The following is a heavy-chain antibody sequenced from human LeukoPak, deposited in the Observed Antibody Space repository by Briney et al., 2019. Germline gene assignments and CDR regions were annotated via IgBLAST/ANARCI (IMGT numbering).Heavy chain of an antibody. CDR2: IYYSGST. Sequence: SETLSLTCTVSGYSISSGYYWGWIRQPPGKGLEWIGSIYYSGSTYYNPSLKSRVTISVDTSKNQFSLKLSSVTAADTAVYYCARGSNYAYYYYYMDVWGKGTTVTVSS. V-gene: IGHV4-38-2*02. CDR3: ARGSNYAYYYYYMDV. J-gene: IGHJ6*03. D-gene: IGHD4-11*01. CDR1: GYSISSGYY.